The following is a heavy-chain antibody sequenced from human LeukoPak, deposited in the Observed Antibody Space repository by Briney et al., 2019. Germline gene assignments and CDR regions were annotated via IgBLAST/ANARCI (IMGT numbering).Heavy chain of an antibody. Sequence: SETLSLTCAVYGGSFNDYYWTWIRQPPGRGLEWVGEIHHSGSTNYNPSLKGRVTISVDTSNNQFSLNLNSVTAADTAVYHCARGLFNESVATPGHNYYFDYWGQGTLVTVSS. D-gene: IGHD6-13*01. J-gene: IGHJ4*02. CDR1: GGSFNDYY. V-gene: IGHV4-34*01. CDR2: IHHSGST. CDR3: ARGLFNESVATPGHNYYFDY.